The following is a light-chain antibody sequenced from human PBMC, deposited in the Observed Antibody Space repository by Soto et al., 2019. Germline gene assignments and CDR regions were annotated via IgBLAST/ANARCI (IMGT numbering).Light chain of an antibody. J-gene: IGKJ4*01. Sequence: EIVLTQSPATLSLSPGERATLSCRASQTVYSYLAWYQQKPGQAPRLLIHDASDRATGIPARFSGSGSGTDFTLTISSLEPEDFAVYYCLQRRLWPLTFGGGTKVEVK. CDR3: LQRRLWPLT. CDR1: QTVYSY. V-gene: IGKV3-11*01. CDR2: DAS.